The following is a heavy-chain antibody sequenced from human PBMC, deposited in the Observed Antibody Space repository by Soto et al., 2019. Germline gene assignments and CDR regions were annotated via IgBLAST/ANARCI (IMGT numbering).Heavy chain of an antibody. Sequence: SETLSLTCTVSGGSISSYYWSWIRQPPGKGLEWIGYIYYSGSTNYNPSLKSRVTISVDTSKNQFSLKLSSVTAADTAVYYCARQIWDGSGSYYGGWYMDVWGKGTTVTVSS. CDR2: IYYSGST. D-gene: IGHD3-10*01. CDR3: ARQIWDGSGSYYGGWYMDV. V-gene: IGHV4-59*08. CDR1: GGSISSYY. J-gene: IGHJ6*03.